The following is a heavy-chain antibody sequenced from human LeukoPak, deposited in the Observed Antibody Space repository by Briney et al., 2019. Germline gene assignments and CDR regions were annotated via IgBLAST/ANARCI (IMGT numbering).Heavy chain of an antibody. CDR3: ARVFGIVGATWFDP. J-gene: IGHJ5*02. V-gene: IGHV4-59*12. D-gene: IGHD1-26*01. CDR2: IYYSGST. Sequence: PSETLSLTCTVSGGSISSYYWSWIRQPPGKGLEWIGYIYYSGSTNYNPSLKSRVTISVDTSKNQFSLKLSSVTAADTAVYYCARVFGIVGATWFDPWGQGTLVIVSS. CDR1: GGSISSYY.